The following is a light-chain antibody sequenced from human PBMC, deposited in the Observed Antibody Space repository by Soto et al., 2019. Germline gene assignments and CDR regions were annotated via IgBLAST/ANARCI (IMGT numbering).Light chain of an antibody. CDR2: SDT. CDR1: SPNIGSNT. V-gene: IGLV1-44*01. CDR3: AAWDDRLNGWV. J-gene: IGLJ3*02. Sequence: QSVLTQPPSASGTPGQRVTISCSGSSPNIGSNTVSWYQQLPGTAPKLLVYSDTQRPSGVPDRFSGSESGTSASLAISGLQSEDEADYSCAAWDDRLNGWVFGGGTKLTVL.